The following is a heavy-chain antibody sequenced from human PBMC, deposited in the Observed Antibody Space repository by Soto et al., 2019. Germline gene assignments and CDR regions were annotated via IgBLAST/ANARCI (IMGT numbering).Heavy chain of an antibody. CDR2: ISYDGSNK. Sequence: GGSLRLSCAASGFTFSSYGMHWVRQAPGKGLEWVAVISYDGSNKYYADSVKGRFTISRDNSKNTLYLQMNSLRAEDTAVYYCAGTVEQLAPLDYWGQGTLVTVSS. D-gene: IGHD6-6*01. CDR3: AGTVEQLAPLDY. CDR1: GFTFSSYG. V-gene: IGHV3-30*03. J-gene: IGHJ4*02.